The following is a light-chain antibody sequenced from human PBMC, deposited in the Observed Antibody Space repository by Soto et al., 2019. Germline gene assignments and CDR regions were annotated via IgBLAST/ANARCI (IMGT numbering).Light chain of an antibody. J-gene: IGLJ1*01. CDR2: EVS. Sequence: QSVLTQPPSVSGSPGQSVTISCTGTSSDVGSYNRVSWYQQPPGTAPKVIIHEVSNRPSGVPDRFSGSKSGNTASLTISGLQPEDEADYYCYSFTSSNTYVFGTGTKLTVL. CDR3: YSFTSSNTYV. CDR1: SSDVGSYNR. V-gene: IGLV2-18*02.